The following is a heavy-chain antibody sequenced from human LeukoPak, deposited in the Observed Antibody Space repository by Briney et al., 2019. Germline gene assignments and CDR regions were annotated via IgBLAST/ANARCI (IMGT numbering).Heavy chain of an antibody. D-gene: IGHD6-19*01. CDR2: ISYDGSDQ. CDR1: GLSFSTYA. Sequence: GRALRLSCAASGLSFSTYAMRWVRQAPGRGREWVAVISYDGSDQYYADSVKGRFTVSRDNSKNTPYLQMNSLRADDTAVYYCAKEERTGGTGWYPYWGQGTLVTVSS. V-gene: IGHV3-30*18. CDR3: AKEERTGGTGWYPY. J-gene: IGHJ4*02.